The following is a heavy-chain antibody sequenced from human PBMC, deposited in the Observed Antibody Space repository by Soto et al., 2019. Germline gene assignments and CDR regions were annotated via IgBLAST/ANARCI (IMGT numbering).Heavy chain of an antibody. CDR2: IFYSGST. D-gene: IGHD6-13*01. CDR1: GASISSYY. V-gene: IGHV4-59*01. CDR3: ARVSRSSRDYYYYYMDV. J-gene: IGHJ6*03. Sequence: SETLSLTCTVSGASISSYYWSCIRQPPGKGLEWIGNIFYSGSTNYNPSLKSRVTISVDTSTNQLSLRLSSMTAADTAVYYCARVSRSSRDYYYYYMDVWGKGATVTVSS.